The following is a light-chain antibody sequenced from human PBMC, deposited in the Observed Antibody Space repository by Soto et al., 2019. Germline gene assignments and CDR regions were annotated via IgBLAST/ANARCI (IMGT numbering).Light chain of an antibody. CDR1: SSNIGADYA. CDR2: DNT. V-gene: IGLV1-40*01. Sequence: QSVLTQPPSVSGAPGQRVTISCTGSSSNIGADYAVHWYQQLPGTAPKLLIYDNTNRPSGVPDRFSGSKSGTSASLAITGIQGEDEADYYCQSFDRTLSGSYVFGTGTKVTV. CDR3: QSFDRTLSGSYV. J-gene: IGLJ1*01.